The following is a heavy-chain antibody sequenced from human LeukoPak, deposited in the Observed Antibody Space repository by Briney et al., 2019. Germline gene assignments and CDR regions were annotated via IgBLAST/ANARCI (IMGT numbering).Heavy chain of an antibody. Sequence: PSETLSLTRAVSGGSISRGNYYWGWIRQTPGKGLQWIGNIDYSGTTYYNPSLKSRLTMSVDTSKNQFSLKMTSVTAADTAIYYCARTDDLPQCAFDMWGQGSKVTVSS. D-gene: IGHD1-1*01. J-gene: IGHJ3*02. CDR3: ARTDDLPQCAFDM. CDR1: GGSISRGNYY. CDR2: IDYSGTT. V-gene: IGHV4-39*01.